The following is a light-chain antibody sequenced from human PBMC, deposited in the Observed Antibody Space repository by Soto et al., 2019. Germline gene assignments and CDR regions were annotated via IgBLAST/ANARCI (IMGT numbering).Light chain of an antibody. CDR2: DAS. J-gene: IGKJ4*01. CDR1: QSISTW. V-gene: IGKV1-5*01. Sequence: TQSPGTLSLSPGDRGTLSCRASQSISTWLAWYQQKPGRAPKLLMFDASNLQSGVPSRFSGSGSGTEFTLTINSLQPDDLATYYCYEYSGYEFTFGGGTKVEI. CDR3: YEYSGYEFT.